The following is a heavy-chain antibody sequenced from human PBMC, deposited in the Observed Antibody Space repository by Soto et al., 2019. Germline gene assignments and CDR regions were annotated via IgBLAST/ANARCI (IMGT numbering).Heavy chain of an antibody. D-gene: IGHD3-9*01. CDR1: GGSISSSSYY. J-gene: IGHJ4*02. V-gene: IGHV4-39*01. Sequence: SETLSLTCTVSGGSISSSSYYWGWIRQPPGKGLEWIGSIYYSGSTYYNPSLKSRVTISVDTSKNQFSLKLSSVTAADTAVYYCARDPGLYDILTGYYDFDYWGQGTLVTVSS. CDR2: IYYSGST. CDR3: ARDPGLYDILTGYYDFDY.